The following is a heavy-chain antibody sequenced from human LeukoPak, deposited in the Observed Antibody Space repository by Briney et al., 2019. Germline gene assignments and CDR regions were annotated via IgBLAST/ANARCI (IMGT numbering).Heavy chain of an antibody. Sequence: ASVKVSCKATGYTFTGYGINWVRQAPGQRLEWMGWITPYNNNAKYAQKFQGRVTMTTDTSTDIAYMDLRSLGSDDTGMYYCARDLIYDNTGSARDTNDAFDIWGQGTMLIVSS. D-gene: IGHD5-18*01. V-gene: IGHV1-18*04. CDR1: GYTFTGYG. CDR3: ARDLIYDNTGSARDTNDAFDI. J-gene: IGHJ3*02. CDR2: ITPYNNNA.